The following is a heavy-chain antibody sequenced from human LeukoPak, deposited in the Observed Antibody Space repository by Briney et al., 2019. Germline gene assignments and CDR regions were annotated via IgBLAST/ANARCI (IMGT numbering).Heavy chain of an antibody. CDR3: TRWQQLSSGAFDI. D-gene: IGHD4-23*01. Sequence: GGSLRLSCAASGFTFSSYAMSWVRQAPGKGLEWVSAISGSGGSTYYADSVKGRFTISRDDSKNMAYLQMNSLKTEDTAVYYCTRWQQLSSGAFDIWGQGTMVTVSS. J-gene: IGHJ3*02. CDR2: ISGSGGST. CDR1: GFTFSSYA. V-gene: IGHV3-23*01.